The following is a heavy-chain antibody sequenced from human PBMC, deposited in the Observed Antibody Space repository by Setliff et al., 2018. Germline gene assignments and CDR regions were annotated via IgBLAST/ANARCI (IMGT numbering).Heavy chain of an antibody. Sequence: SETLSLTCDVSGISISSGSYYWSWIRQPAGKGLEWVGRLHTSGSTTYTPSLQSRVTISVDTSKNQSSLKLTSVTAADTAVYYCRLWSHDYHNDYWGQGTLVTVSS. J-gene: IGHJ4*02. D-gene: IGHD3-16*01. CDR1: GISISSGSYY. CDR3: RLWSHDYHNDY. V-gene: IGHV4-61*02. CDR2: LHTSGST.